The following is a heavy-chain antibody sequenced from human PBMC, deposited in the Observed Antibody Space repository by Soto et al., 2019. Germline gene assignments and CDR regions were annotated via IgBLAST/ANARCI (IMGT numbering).Heavy chain of an antibody. D-gene: IGHD1-1*01. CDR1: GYTFTNYY. J-gene: IGHJ4*02. Sequence: QVQLVQSGAEVKNPGASVKLSCKASGYTFTNYYLHWVRQAPGQGLEWVGMINPSARSASYAQKLRGRLTMDRETSPTTVYMELSRLTFEDTAVYFCARDNSAANGVLAHWGQGTLVTVSS. CDR3: ARDNSAANGVLAH. V-gene: IGHV1-46*04. CDR2: INPSARSA.